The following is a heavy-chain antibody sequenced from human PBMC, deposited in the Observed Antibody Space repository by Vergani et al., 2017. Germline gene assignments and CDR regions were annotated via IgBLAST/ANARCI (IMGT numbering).Heavy chain of an antibody. Sequence: QLQLQESGPGLVKPSETLSLTCTVSGGSISSSSYYWGWIRQPPGKGLEWIGSIYYSGSNYYNPSLKSRVTISVDTSKNQFSLKLSSVTAAVTAVYYCARVPSSRDYYGSVSLDYWGQGTLVTVSS. CDR3: ARVPSSRDYYGSVSLDY. V-gene: IGHV4-39*07. J-gene: IGHJ4*02. CDR1: GGSISSSSYY. D-gene: IGHD3-10*01. CDR2: IYYSGSN.